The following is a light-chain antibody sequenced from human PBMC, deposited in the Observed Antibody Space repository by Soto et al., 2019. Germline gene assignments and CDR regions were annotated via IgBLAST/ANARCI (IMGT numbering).Light chain of an antibody. CDR1: TGAVTSGHY. Sequence: QAVVTQEPSLTVSPGGTVTLTCGSSTGAVTSGHYPYWFQQKPGQAPRTLIYDTSNKHSWTPPRFSGSLLGGKAALTLSGAQPEDEAEYYCLLSYSGARMVFGTGTKLTVL. V-gene: IGLV7-46*01. CDR3: LLSYSGARMV. J-gene: IGLJ1*01. CDR2: DTS.